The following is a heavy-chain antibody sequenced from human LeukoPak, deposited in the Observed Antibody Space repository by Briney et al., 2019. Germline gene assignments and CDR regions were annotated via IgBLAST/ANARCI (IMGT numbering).Heavy chain of an antibody. Sequence: PGGSLRLSCAASGFTFSSYVMNWVRQAPGKGLEWVAVISYAGTNKYYADSVKGRFTISRDNSKNTLYLQMNSLRVEDTAVYYCAPQWLLGEVFDYRGQGTLVTVSS. J-gene: IGHJ4*02. CDR2: ISYAGTNK. V-gene: IGHV3-30*04. CDR1: GFTFSSYV. D-gene: IGHD3-3*01. CDR3: APQWLLGEVFDY.